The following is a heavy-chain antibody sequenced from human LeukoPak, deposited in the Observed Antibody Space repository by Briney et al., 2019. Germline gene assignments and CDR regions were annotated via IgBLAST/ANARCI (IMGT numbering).Heavy chain of an antibody. D-gene: IGHD1-14*01. Sequence: GGSLRLSCAASGFTFNNYAMNWVRRAPGKGLEWVSVISGSGGTTYYADSVKGRFTTSRDSSKNTLYLQMNSLRAEDTAVYYCAKVSGGGLYYDGMDVWGQGTTVTVSS. J-gene: IGHJ6*02. CDR1: GFTFNNYA. CDR3: AKVSGGGLYYDGMDV. V-gene: IGHV3-23*01. CDR2: ISGSGGTT.